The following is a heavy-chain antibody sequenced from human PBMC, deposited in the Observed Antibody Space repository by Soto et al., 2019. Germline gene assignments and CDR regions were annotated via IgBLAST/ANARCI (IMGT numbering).Heavy chain of an antibody. D-gene: IGHD3-10*01. CDR2: FDPEDGET. Sequence: ASVKVSCKASGDTFSSYAISWVRQAPGQGLEWMGGFDPEDGETIYAQKFQGRVTMTEDTSTDTAYMELSSLRSEDTAGYYCARDLAFGFQTWFDYWGQGTLVTVSS. CDR1: GDTFSSYA. J-gene: IGHJ4*02. V-gene: IGHV1-24*01. CDR3: ARDLAFGFQTWFDY.